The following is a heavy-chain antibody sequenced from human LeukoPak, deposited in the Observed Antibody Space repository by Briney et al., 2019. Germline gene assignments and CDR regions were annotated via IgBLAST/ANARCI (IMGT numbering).Heavy chain of an antibody. CDR1: GGSISSYY. V-gene: IGHV4-4*09. CDR2: IYSSGST. D-gene: IGHD2-2*01. CDR3: ARTYSTSSNFDH. Sequence: SETLSLTCTVSGGSISSYYWSWVRQPPGKGLEWIGYIYSSGSTNYNPSLKSRVTISVDTSKKQFSLKLSSVTAADTALYYCARTYSTSSNFDHWGQGTLVTVSS. J-gene: IGHJ4*02.